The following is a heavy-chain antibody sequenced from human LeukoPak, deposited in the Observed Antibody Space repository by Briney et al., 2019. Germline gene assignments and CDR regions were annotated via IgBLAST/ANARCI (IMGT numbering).Heavy chain of an antibody. D-gene: IGHD3-22*01. CDR2: MNPNSGNT. J-gene: IGHJ4*02. Sequence: GASVKVSCKASGYTFTSYDINWVRQAPGQGLEWMGWMNPNSGNTGYAQKFQGRVSMTRNTSISTAYMELSNLRSEDTAVYYCARVGGSGYYYNFDYWGQGTLVTVSS. CDR1: GYTFTSYD. V-gene: IGHV1-8*01. CDR3: ARVGGSGYYYNFDY.